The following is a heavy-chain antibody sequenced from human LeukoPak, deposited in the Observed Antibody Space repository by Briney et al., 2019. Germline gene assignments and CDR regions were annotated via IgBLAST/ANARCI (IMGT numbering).Heavy chain of an antibody. CDR2: ISGSGSGGIT. CDR3: AKLFDSGTYNNFFHY. D-gene: IGHD3-10*01. J-gene: IGHJ4*02. V-gene: IGHV3-23*01. Sequence: GGSLRLSCAASGFTFSSSAMSCVRQAHGKGLEWVSSISGSGSGGITNYADSVKGRFTISRDNSKNTLYRQMNSLRAEDTPLYYCAKLFDSGTYNNFFHYWGQGTLVTVSS. CDR1: GFTFSSSA.